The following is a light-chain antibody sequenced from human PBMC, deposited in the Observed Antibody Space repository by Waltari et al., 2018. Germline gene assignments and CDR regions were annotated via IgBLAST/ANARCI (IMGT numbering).Light chain of an antibody. CDR2: YAS. CDR3: QQRSNWPIT. CDR1: QSVSSY. Sequence: EIVLTQSPATLSLSPGERATLSCRASQSVSSYLDWYQQNPGQAPRLLIYYASNRATGIPARFSGSGSGTDVTLTISSLEPEDFAVYYCQQRSNWPITFGQGTRLEIK. V-gene: IGKV3-11*01. J-gene: IGKJ5*01.